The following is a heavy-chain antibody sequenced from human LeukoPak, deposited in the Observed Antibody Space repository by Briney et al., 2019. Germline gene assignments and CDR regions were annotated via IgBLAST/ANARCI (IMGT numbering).Heavy chain of an antibody. Sequence: SETLSLTCTVSGGSISNYYWTWIRQPPGKGLEWIGYIYYSGSANYNPSLKSRVAISVDTSTNQFSLKLNSVTAADTAVYYWARGGTAKGHFDYWGQGSLVTVSS. D-gene: IGHD6-13*01. CDR2: IYYSGSA. CDR3: ARGGTAKGHFDY. J-gene: IGHJ4*02. V-gene: IGHV4-59*08. CDR1: GGSISNYY.